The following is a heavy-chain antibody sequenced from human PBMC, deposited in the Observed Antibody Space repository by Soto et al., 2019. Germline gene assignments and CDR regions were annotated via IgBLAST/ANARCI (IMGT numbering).Heavy chain of an antibody. V-gene: IGHV3-30*18. J-gene: IGHJ5*02. CDR2: ISYDGSNK. D-gene: IGHD5-18*01. Sequence: PGGSLRLSCAASGFTFSSYGMHWVRQAPGKGLEWVAVISYDGSNKYYADSVKGRFTIPRDNSKNTLYLQMNSLRAEDTAVYYCAKRGYRNWFDPWGQGTLVTVSS. CDR1: GFTFSSYG. CDR3: AKRGYRNWFDP.